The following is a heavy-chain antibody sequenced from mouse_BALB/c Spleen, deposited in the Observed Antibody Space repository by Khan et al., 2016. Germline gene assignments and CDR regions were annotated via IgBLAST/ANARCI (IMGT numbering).Heavy chain of an antibody. CDR2: IDPASGHT. CDR1: GFNIKDTY. D-gene: IGHD4-1*01. CDR3: APLTGTFDY. Sequence: VQLQQSGAELVKPGASVKLSCTASGFNIKDTYMHWVKQRPEQGLEWIGRIDPASGHTQYDPNFKGKATITADTSSNTAYLHLSRLTSEDTAVYYCAPLTGTFDYWGQGTTLTVSS. V-gene: IGHV14-3*02. J-gene: IGHJ2*01.